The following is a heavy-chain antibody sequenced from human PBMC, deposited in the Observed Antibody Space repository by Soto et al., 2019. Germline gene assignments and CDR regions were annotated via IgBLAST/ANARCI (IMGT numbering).Heavy chain of an antibody. Sequence: EVQLVESGGGLIQPGGSLRLSCAVSGFTVSNNYMSWVRQAPGKGLEGVSFIYSGGYTAYGDSVKARFTISRDNSKNTLFLQMNGRRAEGRVVYSCATQGGGGGYWGQGTLVTVSS. J-gene: IGHJ4*02. CDR1: GFTVSNNY. V-gene: IGHV3-53*01. CDR2: IYSGGYT. CDR3: ATQGGGGGY. D-gene: IGHD3-16*01.